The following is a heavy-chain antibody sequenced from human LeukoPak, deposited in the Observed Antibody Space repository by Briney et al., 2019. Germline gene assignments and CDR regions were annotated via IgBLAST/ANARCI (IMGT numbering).Heavy chain of an antibody. CDR2: INHSGST. CDR1: GGSYSGSY. Sequence: SETLSLTCAVYGGSYSGSYWSWIRQPPGKGLEWIGEINHSGSTNYNPSLKSRVTISVDTSKNQFSLKLSSVTAADTAVYYCARHGTPLRYGSGNYYKGAPFDYWGQGTLVTVSS. J-gene: IGHJ4*02. V-gene: IGHV4-34*01. D-gene: IGHD3-10*01. CDR3: ARHGTPLRYGSGNYYKGAPFDY.